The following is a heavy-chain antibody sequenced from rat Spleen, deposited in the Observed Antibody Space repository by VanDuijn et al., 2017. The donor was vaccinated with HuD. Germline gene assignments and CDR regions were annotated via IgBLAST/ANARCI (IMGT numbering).Heavy chain of an antibody. CDR2: IKYSGNT. V-gene: IGHV3-1*01. Sequence: EVLLQESGPGLVKPSQSLSLTCSVTGYSITSNYWAWIRKFPGNRMEWMGYIKYSGNTGYNPSLRSRISITRDTSKNQFFLQLNSVTTEDTATYYCARSDYDGTYYYGWFAYWGQGTLVTVSS. CDR3: ARSDYDGTYYYGWFAY. CDR1: GYSITSNY. J-gene: IGHJ3*01. D-gene: IGHD1-12*02.